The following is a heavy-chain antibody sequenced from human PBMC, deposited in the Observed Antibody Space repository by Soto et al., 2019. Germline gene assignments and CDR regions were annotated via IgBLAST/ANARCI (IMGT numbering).Heavy chain of an antibody. Sequence: DTLSVTGTVSGDSITGGKYDGWGMREAPGKGLEWIGYIYYSGNTNYSPSLKSRVTMSLDRSNNQFSLNLSSVTAADTAVYHRARTLLDTSTIYRFDSMRKGILVT. CDR2: IYYSGNT. J-gene: IGHJ5*01. D-gene: IGHD5-18*01. CDR3: ARTLLDTSTIYRFDS. V-gene: IGHV4-61*01. CDR1: GDSITGGKYD.